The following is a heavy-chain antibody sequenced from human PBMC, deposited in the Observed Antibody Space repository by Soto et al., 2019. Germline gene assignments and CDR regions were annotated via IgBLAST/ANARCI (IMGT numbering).Heavy chain of an antibody. CDR2: IGPESGAT. D-gene: IGHD1-26*01. Sequence: ASVKVSCKTSGYTFTGHYTHWVRQAPQQGPEWMGEIGPESGATRYAEKFRGRVAMTMDTSITTVYMELRNLSPDDTAVYYCGRGRSGQIVIFYWGQGXPVTVYS. CDR3: GRGRSGQIVIFY. V-gene: IGHV1-2*02. J-gene: IGHJ4*02. CDR1: GYTFTGHY.